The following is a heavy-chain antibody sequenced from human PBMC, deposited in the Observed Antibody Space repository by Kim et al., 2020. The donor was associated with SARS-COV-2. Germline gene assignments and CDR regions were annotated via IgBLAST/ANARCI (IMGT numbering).Heavy chain of an antibody. CDR1: GFTFSSYA. CDR2: ISYDGSNK. J-gene: IGHJ4*02. CDR3: ARDYGDHAGFDY. Sequence: GGSLRLSCAASGFTFSSYAMHWVRQAPGKGLEWVSVISYDGSNKYYADSVKGRFTISRDNSKNTLYLQMNSLRAEDTAVYYCARDYGDHAGFDYWGQGTL. D-gene: IGHD4-17*01. V-gene: IGHV3-30*04.